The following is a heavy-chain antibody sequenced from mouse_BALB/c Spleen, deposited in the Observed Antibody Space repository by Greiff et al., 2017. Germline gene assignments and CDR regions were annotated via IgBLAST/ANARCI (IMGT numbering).Heavy chain of an antibody. D-gene: IGHD2-10*02. Sequence: VQLQQSGAELVKPGASVKLSCKASGYTFTSYYMYWVKQRPGQGLEWIGEINPSNGGTNFNEKFKSKATLTVDKSSSTAYMQLSSLTSEDSAVYYCTRSGEYGNPYWYFDVWGAGTTVTVSS. CDR2: INPSNGGT. J-gene: IGHJ1*01. CDR3: TRSGEYGNPYWYFDV. CDR1: GYTFTSYY. V-gene: IGHV1S81*02.